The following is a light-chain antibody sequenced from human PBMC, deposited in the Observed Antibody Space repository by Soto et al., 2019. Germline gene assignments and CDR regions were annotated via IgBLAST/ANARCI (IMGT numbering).Light chain of an antibody. CDR3: QHYNSSSWT. J-gene: IGKJ1*01. CDR1: QSISPW. Sequence: DIQMTQFPSIQSSSLGDRGSITCRASQSISPWLAWYQQKPGKVPKLLIYDASSLESGVPSRFSGTGSGTAVTISISSLQNDDCATYDGQHYNSSSWTFGQGTKVDI. V-gene: IGKV1-5*01. CDR2: DAS.